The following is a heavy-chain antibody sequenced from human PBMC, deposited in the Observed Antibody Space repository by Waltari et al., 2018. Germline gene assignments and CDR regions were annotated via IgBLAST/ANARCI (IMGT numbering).Heavy chain of an antibody. CDR2: ISYDGSNK. J-gene: IGHJ3*02. Sequence: QVQLVESGGGVVQPGRSLRLSCAASGFTFSSYAMHWVRPAPGKGLEWVAVISYDGSNKYYADAVKGRFTSPRDNSKITLYLQMNSLRAEDTAVYYCARTHGGGYSYGRGAFDIWGQGTMVTVSS. CDR3: ARTHGGGYSYGRGAFDI. CDR1: GFTFSSYA. D-gene: IGHD5-18*01. V-gene: IGHV3-30*01.